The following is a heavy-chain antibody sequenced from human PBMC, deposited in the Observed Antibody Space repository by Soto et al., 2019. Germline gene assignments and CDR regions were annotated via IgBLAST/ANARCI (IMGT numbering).Heavy chain of an antibody. D-gene: IGHD6-19*01. J-gene: IGHJ6*02. V-gene: IGHV3-33*01. Sequence: QVQLVESGGGVVQPGRSLRLSCAASGFTFSSYGMHWVRQAPGKGLEWVAVIWYDGSNKYYADSVKGRFTISRDNSKNTLYLQMNSLRAEDTAVYYCARQEQWLVFYYYYGMDVWGQGTTVTVSS. CDR3: ARQEQWLVFYYYYGMDV. CDR1: GFTFSSYG. CDR2: IWYDGSNK.